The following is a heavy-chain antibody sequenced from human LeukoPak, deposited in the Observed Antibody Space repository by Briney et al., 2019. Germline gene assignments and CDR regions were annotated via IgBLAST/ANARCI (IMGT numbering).Heavy chain of an antibody. CDR2: IRSKANSYAT. V-gene: IGHV3-73*01. CDR1: GFTFSGSA. D-gene: IGHD1-26*01. Sequence: GGSLRLSCAASGFTFSGSAMHWVRQASGKGLEWVGRIRSKANSYATAYAASVKGRITISRDDSKNTAYLQMNSLKTEDTAVYYCTSPRFSGSYYLFDYWGQGTPVTVSS. J-gene: IGHJ4*02. CDR3: TSPRFSGSYYLFDY.